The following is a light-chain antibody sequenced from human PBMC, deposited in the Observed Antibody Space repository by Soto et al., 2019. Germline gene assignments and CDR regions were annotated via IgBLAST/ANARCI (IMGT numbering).Light chain of an antibody. J-gene: IGLJ1*01. Sequence: QSVLTQPPSVSGAPGQRVTISCTGSSSNIGAGYDVHWYQQLPGTAPKLLIYGNSNRPSGVPDRFSGSKSGTSASLAITGLQAEDEADYYCQSYDSSLSPRYVFGPGTKVTVL. CDR1: SSNIGAGYD. V-gene: IGLV1-40*01. CDR3: QSYDSSLSPRYV. CDR2: GNS.